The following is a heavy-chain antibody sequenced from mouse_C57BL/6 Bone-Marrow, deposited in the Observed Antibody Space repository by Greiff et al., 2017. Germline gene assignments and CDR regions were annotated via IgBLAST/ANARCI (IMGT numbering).Heavy chain of an antibody. Sequence: EVQLQESGAELVRPGASVKLSCTASGFNIKDDYMHWVKQRPEQGLEWIGWIDPENGDTEYASKFQGKATITADTSSNTAYLQLSSLTSEDTAVYYCTHYYGSSLDDWGQGTTLTVSS. CDR3: THYYGSSLDD. D-gene: IGHD1-1*01. CDR1: GFNIKDDY. J-gene: IGHJ2*01. CDR2: IDPENGDT. V-gene: IGHV14-4*01.